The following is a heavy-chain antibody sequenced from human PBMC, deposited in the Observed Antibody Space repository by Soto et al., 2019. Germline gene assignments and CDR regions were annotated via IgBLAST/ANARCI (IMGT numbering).Heavy chain of an antibody. CDR3: AKELLRLGESLERYFDY. D-gene: IGHD3-10*01. J-gene: IGHJ4*02. Sequence: EVQLLESGGDLVQPGGSLRLSCAASGFTFSTYAMSWVRQAPGNVLEWVSAISGSGSSRYYADSAKGRFNISRDNSKNTLFLQLNSLRAEDTAVYYCAKELLRLGESLERYFDYWGQGTLVTVSS. CDR1: GFTFSTYA. V-gene: IGHV3-23*01. CDR2: ISGSGSSR.